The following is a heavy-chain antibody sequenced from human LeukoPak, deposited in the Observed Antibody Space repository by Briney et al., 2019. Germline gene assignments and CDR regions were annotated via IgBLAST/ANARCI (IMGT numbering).Heavy chain of an antibody. Sequence: SETLSLACDVSGDSISSNNCYSWVRQSPGKDLEWIGEVCPRGGINYNPSLKTRVTISPDRPKNRFSLNIFFVTAADTAIYYCARNGGYDQDVWGQGTTVTVSS. D-gene: IGHD5-18*01. J-gene: IGHJ6*02. V-gene: IGHV4-4*02. CDR1: GDSISSNNC. CDR3: ARNGGYDQDV. CDR2: VCPRGGI.